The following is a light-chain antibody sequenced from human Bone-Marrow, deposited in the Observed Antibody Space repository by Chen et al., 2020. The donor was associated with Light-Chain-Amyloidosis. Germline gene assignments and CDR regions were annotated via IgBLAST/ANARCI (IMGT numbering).Light chain of an antibody. CDR1: SSDVGSYNL. CDR3: CSYGGRGSLDVV. V-gene: IGLV2-23*01. CDR2: EDK. J-gene: IGLJ2*01. Sequence: QSALTQPASVSGSPGQSITISCTETSSDVGSYNLVSWYQQHPDKAPKLMIYEDKIRPSGVSSRFSGSKSGNTASLTISGRQAEDQADYYCCSYGGRGSLDVVFGGGTKLTVL.